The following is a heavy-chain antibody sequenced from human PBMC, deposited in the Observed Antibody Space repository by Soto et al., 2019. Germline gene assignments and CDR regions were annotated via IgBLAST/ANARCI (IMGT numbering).Heavy chain of an antibody. CDR2: ISYDGNNK. Sequence: AGSLRLSWAGYVFIFSNSAVHWFRQAPGKGLEWVALISYDGNNKYYADSVKGRFTISRDNSKNTLYLQMHSLRADDTAVYYCAREVASYDRSGFFDYWGQGALVTVSS. CDR3: AREVASYDRSGFFDY. D-gene: IGHD3-22*01. J-gene: IGHJ4*02. V-gene: IGHV3-30-3*01. CDR1: VFIFSNSA.